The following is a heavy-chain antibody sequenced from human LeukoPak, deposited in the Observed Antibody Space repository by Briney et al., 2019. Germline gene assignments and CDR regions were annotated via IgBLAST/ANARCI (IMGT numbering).Heavy chain of an antibody. CDR1: GGSISSGSYY. V-gene: IGHV4-61*02. J-gene: IGHJ5*02. CDR2: IYTSGST. D-gene: IGHD5-24*01. Sequence: HPSETLSLTCTVSGGSISSGSYYWSWIRQPAGKGLEWIGRIYTSGSTNYSPSLKSRVTISVDTSKNQFSLKLSSVTAADTAVYYCARGLEMAAENWFDPWGQGTLVTVSS. CDR3: ARGLEMAAENWFDP.